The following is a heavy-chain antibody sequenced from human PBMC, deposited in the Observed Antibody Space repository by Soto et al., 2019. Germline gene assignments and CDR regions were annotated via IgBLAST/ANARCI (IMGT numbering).Heavy chain of an antibody. CDR3: AVLYGDYVDSAFLDY. D-gene: IGHD4-17*01. CDR1: GFTFSSYS. J-gene: IGHJ4*02. V-gene: IGHV3-21*01. Sequence: EVQLVESGGGLVKPGGSLRLSCAASGFTFSSYSMNWVRQAPGKGLEWVSSISSSSSYIYYADSVKGRFTISRDNAKNSLYLQMNSLRAEDTAVYYCAVLYGDYVDSAFLDYWGQGTLVTVSS. CDR2: ISSSSSYI.